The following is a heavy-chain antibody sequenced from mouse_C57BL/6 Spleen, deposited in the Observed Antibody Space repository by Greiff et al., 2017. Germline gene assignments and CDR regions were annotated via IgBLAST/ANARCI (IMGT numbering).Heavy chain of an antibody. CDR3: ARNGNYVLYAMDY. CDR2: ISSGSSTI. CDR1: GFTFSDYG. D-gene: IGHD2-1*01. Sequence: DVKLVESGGGLVKPGGSLKLSCAASGFTFSDYGMHWVRQAPEKGLEWVAYISSGSSTIYYADTVKGRFTITRDNAKNTLFLQMTSLRSEDTAMYYCARNGNYVLYAMDYWGQGTSVTVSS. V-gene: IGHV5-17*01. J-gene: IGHJ4*01.